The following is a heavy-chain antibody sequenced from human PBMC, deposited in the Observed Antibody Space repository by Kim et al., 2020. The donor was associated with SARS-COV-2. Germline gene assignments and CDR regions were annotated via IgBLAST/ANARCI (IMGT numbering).Heavy chain of an antibody. CDR3: ATGDTALVN. D-gene: IGHD5-18*01. J-gene: IGHJ1*01. CDR2: IDPSDSYT. Sequence: GESLKISCKASGYRFTTYWISWVRQVPGKGLEWMGRIDPSDSYTKYRPSFQGHVTISVDKSITTAFLQWNTLKASDTAMYYCATGDTALVNWGQGTLVTFSS. V-gene: IGHV5-10-1*01. CDR1: GYRFTTYW.